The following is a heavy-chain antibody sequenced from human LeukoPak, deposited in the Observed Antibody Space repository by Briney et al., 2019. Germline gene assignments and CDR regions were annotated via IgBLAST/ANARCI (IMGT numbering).Heavy chain of an antibody. D-gene: IGHD4-23*01. Sequence: SETVSLTCAVYGGSFSGYYWSWLRQPPGKGLEGIGSIYYSGSTYYNPSLKSRVTISVDTSKNQFSLKLSSVTAADTAVYYCARDLNTVVSDWGQGTLVTVSS. V-gene: IGHV4-34*01. CDR3: ARDLNTVVSD. J-gene: IGHJ4*02. CDR2: IYYSGST. CDR1: GGSFSGYY.